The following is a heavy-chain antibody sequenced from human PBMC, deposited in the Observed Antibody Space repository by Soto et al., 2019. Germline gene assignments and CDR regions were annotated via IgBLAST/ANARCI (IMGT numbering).Heavy chain of an antibody. CDR2: IDNRGRTT. D-gene: IGHD4-17*01. CDR3: AKPRHDYGDSYSDY. Sequence: EVQLLESGGGLVQPGGSLRLSCAASGFTFSVYAMSWVRQAPGKGLEWVSSIDNRGRTTYYADSVRGRFTISRDNSKSPLYLQMNSLRVEDTAIYYCAKPRHDYGDSYSDYWGQGSLVTVSS. J-gene: IGHJ4*02. V-gene: IGHV3-23*01. CDR1: GFTFSVYA.